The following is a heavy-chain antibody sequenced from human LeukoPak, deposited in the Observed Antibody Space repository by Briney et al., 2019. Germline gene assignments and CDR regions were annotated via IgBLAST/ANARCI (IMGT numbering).Heavy chain of an antibody. CDR1: GYTFTSYY. J-gene: IGHJ4*02. V-gene: IGHV1-46*01. Sequence: ASVKVSCKASGYTFTSYYMHWVRQAPGQGLEGMGIINPSGGSTSYAQKFQGRVTMTRDTSTSTVYMELSSLRSEDTAVYYCARCGEPSYDILTGYSRFDYWGQGTLVTVSS. CDR2: INPSGGST. D-gene: IGHD3-9*01. CDR3: ARCGEPSYDILTGYSRFDY.